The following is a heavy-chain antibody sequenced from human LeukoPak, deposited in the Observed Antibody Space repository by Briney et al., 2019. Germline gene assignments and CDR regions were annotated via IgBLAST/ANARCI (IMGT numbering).Heavy chain of an antibody. CDR1: LYTFTRYD. V-gene: IGHV1-8*01. CDR2: MNPNSGNT. D-gene: IGHD6-19*01. J-gene: IGHJ4*02. Sequence: ASLKVSSKASLYTFTRYDINWVRHAPGQGLEWMGWMNPNSGNTGYAQKFQGRVTMTRNTSISTAYMELSSLRSEDTAVYYCARVVAGNFDYWGQGTLVTVSS. CDR3: ARVVAGNFDY.